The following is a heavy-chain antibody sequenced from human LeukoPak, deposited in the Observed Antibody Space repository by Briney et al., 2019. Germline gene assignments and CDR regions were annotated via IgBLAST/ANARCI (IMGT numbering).Heavy chain of an antibody. CDR3: AGRVATIWGYFDY. CDR1: GFTFSSYS. V-gene: IGHV3-21*01. Sequence: GGSLRLSCAAFGFTFSSYSMNWVRQAPGKGLEWVSSISSSSSYIYYADSVKGRFTISRDNAKNSLYLQMNSLRAEDTAVYYCAGRVATIWGYFDYWGQGTLVTVSS. J-gene: IGHJ4*02. D-gene: IGHD5-12*01. CDR2: ISSSSSYI.